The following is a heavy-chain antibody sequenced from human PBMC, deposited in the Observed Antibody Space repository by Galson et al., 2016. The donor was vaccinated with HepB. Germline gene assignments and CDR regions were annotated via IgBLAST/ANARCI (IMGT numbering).Heavy chain of an antibody. Sequence: SLRLSCAASGFTFSSFAMNWVRQAPGKGLEWVSAISGSGGGTDYADSVKGRFTISRDNSKNTLYLQMNNLRAEDTAVYYCAKDGGRAYSHYYFDHWGQGTLVTVSS. J-gene: IGHJ4*02. CDR1: GFTFSSFA. V-gene: IGHV3-23*01. CDR3: AKDGGRAYSHYYFDH. D-gene: IGHD3-16*01. CDR2: ISGSGGGT.